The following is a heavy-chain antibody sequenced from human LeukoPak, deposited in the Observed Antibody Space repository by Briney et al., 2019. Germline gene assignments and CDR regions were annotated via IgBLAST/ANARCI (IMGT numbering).Heavy chain of an antibody. J-gene: IGHJ4*02. D-gene: IGHD6-19*01. V-gene: IGHV1-69*13. CDR1: GGTFSSYA. CDR3: ASSYSSGWAFDY. Sequence: SVKVSCKASGGTFSSYAISWVRQAPGQGLEWMGGIIPIFGTANYAQKFQGRVTITADESTSTAYMELSSLRSEDTAVYYCASSYSSGWAFDYWGQGTLVTVSS. CDR2: IIPIFGTA.